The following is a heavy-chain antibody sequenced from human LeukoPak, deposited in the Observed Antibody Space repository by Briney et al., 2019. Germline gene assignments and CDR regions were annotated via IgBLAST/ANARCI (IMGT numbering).Heavy chain of an antibody. J-gene: IGHJ3*02. CDR3: TRVDLPAFKGAFDT. D-gene: IGHD2-2*01. Sequence: PSETLSLTCTVSGGSINSFYWSWIRQPAGKGLEWIGRIYTSGSTNYNPSLKSRVTMSVDTSKNQFSLKLSSATAAPTARYYSTRVDLPAFKGAFDTWGQGTMVTVSS. CDR2: IYTSGST. CDR1: GGSINSFY. V-gene: IGHV4-4*07.